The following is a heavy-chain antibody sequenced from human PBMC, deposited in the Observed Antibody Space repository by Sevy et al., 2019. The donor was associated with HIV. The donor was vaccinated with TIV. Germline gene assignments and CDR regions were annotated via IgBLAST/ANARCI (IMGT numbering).Heavy chain of an antibody. CDR1: GFTFSSYA. CDR3: AKGTSIVVVPAAMPSYYYYGMDV. J-gene: IGHJ6*02. V-gene: IGHV3-23*01. CDR2: ISGSGGST. Sequence: GGSLRLSCAASGFTFSSYAMSWVRQAPGKGLEWVSAISGSGGSTYYADSVKGRFTISRDNSKNTLYLQMNSLRAEDTAVYYCAKGTSIVVVPAAMPSYYYYGMDVWGQWTTVTVSS. D-gene: IGHD2-2*01.